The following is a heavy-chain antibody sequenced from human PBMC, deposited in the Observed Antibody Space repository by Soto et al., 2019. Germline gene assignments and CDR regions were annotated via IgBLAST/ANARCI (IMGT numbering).Heavy chain of an antibody. Sequence: ASVKVSCKASGYTFTSYYMHWVRQAPGQGLEWMGIINLSGGSTSYAQKFQGRVTMTRDTSTSTFYMELSSLRSEDTALFYCARPLYYDSSGYFPYGMDVWGQGTTVTVSS. CDR1: GYTFTSYY. CDR3: ARPLYYDSSGYFPYGMDV. D-gene: IGHD3-22*01. V-gene: IGHV1-46*01. J-gene: IGHJ6*02. CDR2: INLSGGST.